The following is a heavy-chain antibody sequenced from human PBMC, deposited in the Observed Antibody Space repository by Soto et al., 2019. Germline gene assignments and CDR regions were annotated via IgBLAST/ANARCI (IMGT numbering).Heavy chain of an antibody. D-gene: IGHD2-15*01. CDR1: GGSFSGYY. V-gene: IGHV4-34*01. Sequence: PSETLSLTCAVYGGSFSGYYWSWIRQPPGKGLEWIGEINHSGSTKSNSSLKSRVTISVDTSKNQFSLKLSSVTAADTAVYYCARAYCSGDSCYSLFLAYWGQGTLVTVSS. CDR3: ARAYCSGDSCYSLFLAY. CDR2: INHSGST. J-gene: IGHJ4*02.